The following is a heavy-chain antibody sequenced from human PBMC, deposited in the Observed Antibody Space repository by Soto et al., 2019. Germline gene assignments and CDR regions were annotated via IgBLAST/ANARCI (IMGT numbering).Heavy chain of an antibody. CDR1: GGTFSSYA. J-gene: IGHJ6*02. CDR3: ARGPLYCSGGSCHYYYYGMDV. V-gene: IGHV1-69*01. D-gene: IGHD2-15*01. CDR2: IIPTFATA. Sequence: QVQLVQSGAEVKKPGSSVKVSCKASGGTFSSYAISWVRQAPGQGLEWMGGIIPTFATANYAQKFQGRVTITADESTSTAYMELSSLSSEDTAVYYCARGPLYCSGGSCHYYYYGMDVWGQGTTVTVSS.